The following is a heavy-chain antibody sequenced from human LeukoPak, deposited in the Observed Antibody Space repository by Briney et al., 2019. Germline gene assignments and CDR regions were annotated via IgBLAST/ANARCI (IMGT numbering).Heavy chain of an antibody. D-gene: IGHD3-22*01. CDR2: ISWNSGSI. J-gene: IGHJ4*02. V-gene: IGHV3-9*01. CDR3: AKAKVYYDSSGYYYFDY. Sequence: GGSLRLSCAASGFTFDDYAMHWVRQAPGKGLEWVSGISWNSGSIGYADSVKGRFTISRDNAKNSLYLQMNSLRAEDTALYYCAKAKVYYDSSGYYYFDYWGQGTLVTVSS. CDR1: GFTFDDYA.